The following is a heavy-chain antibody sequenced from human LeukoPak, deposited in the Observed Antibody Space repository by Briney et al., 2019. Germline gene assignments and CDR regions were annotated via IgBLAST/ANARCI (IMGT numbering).Heavy chain of an antibody. CDR1: GFTFRNFL. D-gene: IGHD3-10*01. CDR3: SRWGVEAGMDC. Sequence: GGSLRLSRYGSGFTFRNFLMVCMRHAPGEGLEGLANIKPDGTDINYVESVKGRFIISRDNAKNSLLLQMNTLRVEQTSVCYFSRWGVEAGMDCWGQGSQVTLSS. V-gene: IGHV3-7*01. CDR2: IKPDGTDI. J-gene: IGHJ4*02.